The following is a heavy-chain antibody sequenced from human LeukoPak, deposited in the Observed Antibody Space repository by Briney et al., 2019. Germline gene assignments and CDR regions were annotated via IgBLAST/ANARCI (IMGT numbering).Heavy chain of an antibody. Sequence: SGTLSLTCTVSGGSISRGGYYWSWIRHHPGKGLGWIGYIYFSGSTYYNPSLKSRVTISVDTSKNQFSLKLSSVTAADTAVYYCARGDSSSWYSYYYGMDVWGQGTTVTVSS. CDR3: ARGDSSSWYSYYYGMDV. D-gene: IGHD6-13*01. CDR1: GGSISRGGYY. CDR2: IYFSGST. V-gene: IGHV4-31*03. J-gene: IGHJ6*02.